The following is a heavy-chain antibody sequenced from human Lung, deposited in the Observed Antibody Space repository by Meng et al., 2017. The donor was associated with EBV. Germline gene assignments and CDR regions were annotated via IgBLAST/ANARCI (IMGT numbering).Heavy chain of an antibody. CDR3: ARAPPLRAQEEDHLRK. J-gene: IGHJ4*02. CDR2: IFHIGST. Sequence: RLQELGPALVTPSGTLCLTCPASGGSIRSDGWWNWVSQPPGKGLEWIGEIFHIGSTNYTPSLKSRVTISIDKSKNQFSLKLSSVTAADTAVYYCARAPPLRAQEEDHLRKWGQGILVTVSS. D-gene: IGHD4-17*01. CDR1: GGSIRSDGW. V-gene: IGHV4-4*02.